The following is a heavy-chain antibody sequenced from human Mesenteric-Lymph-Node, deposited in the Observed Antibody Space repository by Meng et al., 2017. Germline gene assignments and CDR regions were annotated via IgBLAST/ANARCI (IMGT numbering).Heavy chain of an antibody. V-gene: IGHV3-74*01. Sequence: GESLKISCAASGFTFSSYSMNWVRQAPGKGLVWVSRINSDGSSTSYADSVKGRFTISRDNAKDTLYLQMNSLRAEDTAVYYCARDKPPYYYDSSGLFYDWGQGTLVTVSS. J-gene: IGHJ4*02. CDR1: GFTFSSYS. CDR2: INSDGSST. D-gene: IGHD3-22*01. CDR3: ARDKPPYYYDSSGLFYD.